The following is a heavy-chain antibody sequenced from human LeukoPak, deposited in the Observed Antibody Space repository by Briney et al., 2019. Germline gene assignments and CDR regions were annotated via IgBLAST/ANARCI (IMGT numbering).Heavy chain of an antibody. J-gene: IGHJ4*02. D-gene: IGHD5-12*01. V-gene: IGHV3-30*03. CDR1: GFTFSSYG. CDR2: ISYDGSNK. Sequence: TGGSLRLSCAASGFTFSSYGMHWVRQAPGKGLEWVAVISYDGSNKYYADSVKGRFTISRDNSKNTLYLQMNSLRAEDTAVYYCTRGYVGIDYWGQGTLVTVSS. CDR3: TRGYVGIDY.